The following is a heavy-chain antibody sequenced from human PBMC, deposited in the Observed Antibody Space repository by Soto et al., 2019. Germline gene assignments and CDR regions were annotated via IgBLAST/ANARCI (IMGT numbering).Heavy chain of an antibody. J-gene: IGHJ3*02. CDR2: INHSGST. D-gene: IGHD3-3*01. V-gene: IGHV4-34*01. CDR1: GGSVSGYY. Sequence: SETLSLTCAVYGGSVSGYYWGWIRQPPGKGLEWIGEINHSGSTNYNPSLKSRVTISVDTSKNQFSLKLSSVTAADTAVYYCARKDSNFWSGYFHGAFDIWGQGTMVTVSS. CDR3: ARKDSNFWSGYFHGAFDI.